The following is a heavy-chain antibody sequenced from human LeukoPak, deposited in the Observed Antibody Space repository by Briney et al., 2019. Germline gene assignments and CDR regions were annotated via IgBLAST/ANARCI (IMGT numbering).Heavy chain of an antibody. Sequence: GGTLRLYCAASGFTYSNAWMSWVRQAPGKGLQWVGRIKSNTVGGTTDYAAPVKGRFTISRDDSKNTLYLQMNSLKTEDTAVYYCTTDATRARYSSSWLDAFDIWGQGTMVTVSS. CDR3: TTDATRARYSSSWLDAFDI. D-gene: IGHD6-13*01. CDR1: GFTYSNAW. CDR2: IKSNTVGGTT. V-gene: IGHV3-15*01. J-gene: IGHJ3*02.